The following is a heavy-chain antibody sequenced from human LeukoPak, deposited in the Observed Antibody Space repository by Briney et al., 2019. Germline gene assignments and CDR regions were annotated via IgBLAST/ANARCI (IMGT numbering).Heavy chain of an antibody. J-gene: IGHJ4*02. CDR3: ARIYWELPY. D-gene: IGHD1-26*01. CDR2: MWDDGTNE. V-gene: IGHV3-33*01. Sequence: GGSLRLSCTASGFNFGIYGMHWVRQAPGKGLEWVAVMWDDGTNEYYVESVKGRFTISRDNGKRTLYLQMNSLRAEDTAVYYCARIYWELPYWGQGTLVTVSS. CDR1: GFNFGIYG.